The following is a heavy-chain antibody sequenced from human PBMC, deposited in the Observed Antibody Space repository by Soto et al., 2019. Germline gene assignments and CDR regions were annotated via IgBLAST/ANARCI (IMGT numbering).Heavy chain of an antibody. CDR3: ARMKVDSYQFYYAMDV. J-gene: IGHJ6*02. CDR2: IFSDNER. Sequence: SGPTLVNPTETLTLTCTVSGFSLTTGKMGVSWIRQPPGKALEWLAHIFSDNERSYSTSLQGRLTISKDTSGSQVILSMTNVDPVDTATYYCARMKVDSYQFYYAMDVWGQGTTVTVSS. CDR1: GFSLTTGKMG. D-gene: IGHD3-9*01. V-gene: IGHV2-26*01.